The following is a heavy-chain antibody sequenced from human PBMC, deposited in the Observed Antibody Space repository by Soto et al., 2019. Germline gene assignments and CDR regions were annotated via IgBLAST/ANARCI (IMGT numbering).Heavy chain of an antibody. Sequence: ASVKVSCKASGYTFTSYGISWVRQAPGQGLEWMGWISAYNGNTNYAQKLQGRVTMTADESTSTAYMELSSLRSEDTAVYYCAMGATTQDAFDIWGQGTMVTVSS. J-gene: IGHJ3*02. V-gene: IGHV1-18*01. D-gene: IGHD1-26*01. CDR2: ISAYNGNT. CDR1: GYTFTSYG. CDR3: AMGATTQDAFDI.